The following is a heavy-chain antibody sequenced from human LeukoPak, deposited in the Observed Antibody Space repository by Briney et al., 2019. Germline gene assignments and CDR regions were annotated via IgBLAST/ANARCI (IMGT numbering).Heavy chain of an antibody. V-gene: IGHV4-38-2*02. CDR2: IYHSGST. J-gene: IGHJ4*02. Sequence: SETLSLTCTVSGYSISSGYYWGWIRQPPGKGLEWIGSIYHSGSTYYNPSLKSRVTISVDTSKNQFSLKLSSVAAADTAVYYCARGRDYYDYVWGSYRSHYYFDYWGQGTLVTVSS. CDR3: ARGRDYYDYVWGSYRSHYYFDY. CDR1: GYSISSGYY. D-gene: IGHD3-16*02.